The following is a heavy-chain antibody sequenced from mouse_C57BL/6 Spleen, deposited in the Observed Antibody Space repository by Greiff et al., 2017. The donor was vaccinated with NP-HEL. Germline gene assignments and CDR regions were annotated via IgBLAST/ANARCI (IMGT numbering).Heavy chain of an antibody. CDR3: TRGDYDVDGAMDY. D-gene: IGHD2-4*01. CDR1: GYTFTSYW. CDR2: IYPGNSDT. V-gene: IGHV1-5*01. J-gene: IGHJ4*01. Sequence: VQLKQSRTVLARPGASVKMSCKTSGYTFTSYWMHWVKQRPGQGLEWIGAIYPGNSDTSYNQKFKGKAKLTAVTSASTAYMELSSLTNEDSAVYYCTRGDYDVDGAMDYWGQGTSVTVSS.